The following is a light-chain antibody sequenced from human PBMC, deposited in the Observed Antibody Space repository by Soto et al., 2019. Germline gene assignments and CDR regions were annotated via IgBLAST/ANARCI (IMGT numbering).Light chain of an antibody. CDR2: AAS. CDR3: QPANSFPLT. J-gene: IGKJ4*01. Sequence: DIQMTQSPSSVSASVGDRVTITCRTSQGISSWLAWYQQKPGKAPKLLIYAASSLQSGVPSRFSGSGSGTDFTLTISSLQPEDYYCQPANSFPLTFGGGTQVEIK. CDR1: QGISSW. V-gene: IGKV1-12*01.